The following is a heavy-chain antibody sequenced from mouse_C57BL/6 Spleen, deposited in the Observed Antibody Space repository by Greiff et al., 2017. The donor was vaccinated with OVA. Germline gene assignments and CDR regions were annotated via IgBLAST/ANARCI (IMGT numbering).Heavy chain of an antibody. J-gene: IGHJ4*01. V-gene: IGHV14-3*01. Sequence: VQLQQSVAELVRPGASVKLSCTASGFNIKNTYMHWVKQRPEQGLEWIGRIDPANGNTKYAPKFQGKATITADTSSNTAYLQLSSLTSEATAIYSCASGWLLRGYAMDYWGQGTSVTVSS. CDR3: ASGWLLRGYAMDY. D-gene: IGHD2-3*01. CDR2: IDPANGNT. CDR1: GFNIKNTY.